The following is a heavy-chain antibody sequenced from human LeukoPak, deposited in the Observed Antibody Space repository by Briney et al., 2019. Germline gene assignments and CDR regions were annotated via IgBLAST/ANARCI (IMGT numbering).Heavy chain of an antibody. CDR2: ITPILGIA. V-gene: IGHV1-69*10. CDR1: GGTFSSYA. Sequence: AVKDSVLPSGGTFSSYALSGVRQTPGQGLEWIGGITPILGIANYAQDLQGRVTITADKSTNTAYMQLSSLRSEDTAVYYCASQDSSGYYLIDYWGQGTMVTVSS. D-gene: IGHD3-22*01. CDR3: ASQDSSGYYLIDY. J-gene: IGHJ4*03.